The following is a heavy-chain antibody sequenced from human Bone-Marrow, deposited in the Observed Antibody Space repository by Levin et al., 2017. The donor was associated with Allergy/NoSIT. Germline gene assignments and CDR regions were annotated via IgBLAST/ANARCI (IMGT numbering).Heavy chain of an antibody. CDR3: ARRRNYYYAMDV. Sequence: GESLKISCKGSGYRFTSYWIGWVRQMPGKGLELVGIIYPGDSDTRYSPSFQGQVTISADKSISTAYLQWSRLKASDPDMYYCARRRNYYYAMDVWGQGTTVTVSS. CDR1: GYRFTSYW. CDR2: IYPGDSDT. V-gene: IGHV5-51*01. J-gene: IGHJ6*02.